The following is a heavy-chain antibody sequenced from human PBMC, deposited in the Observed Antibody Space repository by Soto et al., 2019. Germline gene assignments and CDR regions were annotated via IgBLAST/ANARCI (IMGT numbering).Heavy chain of an antibody. Sequence: EVQLLESGGGLVQPGGSLRLSCVVSGLTFTTYGMSWVRQAPGKGLEWVSAISGSGDITYYADSVKGRFTISRDNSKNMLYLQMNSLRAEDTAVYYCAKNHWIMATTFFDYWGQGILVTVSS. CDR1: GLTFTTYG. D-gene: IGHD5-12*01. J-gene: IGHJ4*02. CDR3: AKNHWIMATTFFDY. CDR2: ISGSGDIT. V-gene: IGHV3-23*01.